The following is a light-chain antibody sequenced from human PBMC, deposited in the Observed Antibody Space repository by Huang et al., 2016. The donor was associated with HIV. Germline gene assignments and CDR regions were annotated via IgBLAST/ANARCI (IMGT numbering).Light chain of an antibody. V-gene: IGKV3-11*01. CDR2: DAS. CDR3: QQRSNWPPIT. J-gene: IGKJ5*01. Sequence: EIVLTQSPTTLSLSPGERATLSCRASQRVNRYLAWYQQKPGQAPRCLIYDASNRATGIPARFSGSGSGTDFTLTISSLEPEDFAVYYCQQRSNWPPITFGQGTRLEIK. CDR1: QRVNRY.